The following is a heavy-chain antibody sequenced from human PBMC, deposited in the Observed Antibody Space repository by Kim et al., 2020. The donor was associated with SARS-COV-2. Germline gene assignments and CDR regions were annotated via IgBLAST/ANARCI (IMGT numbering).Heavy chain of an antibody. Sequence: SVKVSCKASGGTFSSYAISWVRQAPGQGLEWMGGIIPIFGTANYAQKFQGRVTITADESTSTAYMELSSLRSEDTAVYYCARGRLRTVTTDYYYGMDVWGQGTTVTVSS. J-gene: IGHJ6*02. CDR1: GGTFSSYA. V-gene: IGHV1-69*13. D-gene: IGHD4-17*01. CDR3: ARGRLRTVTTDYYYGMDV. CDR2: IIPIFGTA.